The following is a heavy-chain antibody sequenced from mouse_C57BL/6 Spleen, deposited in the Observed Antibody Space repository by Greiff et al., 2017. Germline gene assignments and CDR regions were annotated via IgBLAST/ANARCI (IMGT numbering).Heavy chain of an antibody. Sequence: QVQLQQPGAELEKPGASVKLSCKASGYTFTSYWMHWVKQRPGQGLEWIGMIHPRSGSTNYNEKFKSKATLTVDKSSSTAYMQLSSLTSEDSAVYYCAREGDYDYDGYAMDYWGQGTSVTVSS. J-gene: IGHJ4*01. CDR1: GYTFTSYW. D-gene: IGHD2-4*01. V-gene: IGHV1-64*01. CDR3: AREGDYDYDGYAMDY. CDR2: IHPRSGST.